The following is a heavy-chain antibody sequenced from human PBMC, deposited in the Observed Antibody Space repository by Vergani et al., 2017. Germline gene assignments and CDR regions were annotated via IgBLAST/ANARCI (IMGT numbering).Heavy chain of an antibody. CDR3: AKDLTNYCSSTSCHP. Sequence: EVQLLESGGGLVQPGGPLSLPFEAPGFTFSSYALSWVGQAPGKGLVWVSVIIGSGGSTYYAASVKSRFTSSRDNSKNTLYLQMNSLRAEDTAVYYCAKDLTNYCSSTSCHPWGQGTLVTVSS. V-gene: IGHV3-23*01. CDR1: GFTFSSYA. CDR2: IIGSGGST. D-gene: IGHD2-2*01. J-gene: IGHJ5*02.